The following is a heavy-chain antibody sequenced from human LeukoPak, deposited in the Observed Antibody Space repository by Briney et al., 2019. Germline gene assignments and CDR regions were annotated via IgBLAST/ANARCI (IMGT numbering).Heavy chain of an antibody. V-gene: IGHV3-23*01. J-gene: IGHJ4*02. CDR2: ISGSGGST. CDR1: GFTFSSYG. Sequence: GGSLRLSCAASGFTFSSYGMSWVRQAPGKGLEWVSAISGSGGSTYYADSVKGRFTISRDNSKNTLYLQMNSLRAEDTAVYYCAKVHRGYSPVYYFDYWGQGTLVTVSS. CDR3: AKVHRGYSPVYYFDY. D-gene: IGHD5-18*01.